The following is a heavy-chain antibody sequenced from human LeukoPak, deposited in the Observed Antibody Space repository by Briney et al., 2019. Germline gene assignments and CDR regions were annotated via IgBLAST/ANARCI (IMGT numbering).Heavy chain of an antibody. CDR2: IYYSGST. CDR1: GGSISSSSYY. J-gene: IGHJ4*02. Sequence: SETLSLTCTVSGGSISSSSYYWGWIRQPPGKGLEWIGTIYYSGSTYYNPSLKSRVTMSVDTSKNQFSLKLSSVTAADTAVYYCARDWHCSSTSCYYFDYWGQGTLVTVSS. CDR3: ARDWHCSSTSCYYFDY. D-gene: IGHD2-2*01. V-gene: IGHV4-39*07.